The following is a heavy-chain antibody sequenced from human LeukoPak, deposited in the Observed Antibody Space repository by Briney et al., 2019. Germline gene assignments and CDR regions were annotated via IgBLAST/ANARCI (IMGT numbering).Heavy chain of an antibody. CDR1: GYTLTELS. CDR3: ATAYTYYYDSSGKAADYFDY. J-gene: IGHJ4*02. CDR2: FDPEDGET. V-gene: IGHV1-24*01. D-gene: IGHD3-22*01. Sequence: ASVKVSCKVSGYTLTELSMHWVRQAPGKGLEWMGGFDPEDGETIYAQKFQGRVTMTEDTSTDTAYMELSSLRSEDKAVYYCATAYTYYYDSSGKAADYFDYWGQGTLVTVSS.